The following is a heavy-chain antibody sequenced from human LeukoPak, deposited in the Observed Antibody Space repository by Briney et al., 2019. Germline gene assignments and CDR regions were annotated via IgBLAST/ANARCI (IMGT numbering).Heavy chain of an antibody. D-gene: IGHD6-13*01. CDR2: ISTSGRT. CDR1: GGSISSGSYY. V-gene: IGHV4-61*02. CDR3: AKGDGIAAFY. J-gene: IGHJ4*02. Sequence: SQTLSLTYTVSGGSISSGSYYWSWIRQPAGKGLEWIGRISTSGRTNYNPSLKSRVTISVDTSKNQFSLKLSSVTAADTAVYYCAKGDGIAAFYWGQGTLVTVSS.